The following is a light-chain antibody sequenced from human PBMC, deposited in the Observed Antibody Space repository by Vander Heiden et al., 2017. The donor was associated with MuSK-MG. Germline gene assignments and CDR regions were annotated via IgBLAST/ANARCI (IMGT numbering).Light chain of an antibody. J-gene: IGKJ4*01. Sequence: EIVMTQSPATLSVSPGERATLSCRASQSVSNNVAWYQQKPGQPPRLLIYDASNRATGIPARFSGSGSGTEFTLTISSLQSEDFAVYCCHHDYDWALTFGGGTKVEIK. CDR2: DAS. V-gene: IGKV3-15*01. CDR3: HHDYDWALT. CDR1: QSVSNN.